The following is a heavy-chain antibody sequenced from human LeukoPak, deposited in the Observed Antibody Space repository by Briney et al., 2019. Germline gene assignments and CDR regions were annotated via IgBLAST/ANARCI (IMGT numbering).Heavy chain of an antibody. V-gene: IGHV3-7*03. CDR1: GFTFSNFW. D-gene: IGHD6-13*01. CDR2: IKQDETEK. CDR3: AKDYEYNSNTWYFH. Sequence: PGGSLRLSCTASGFTFSNFWMGWVRQAPGKGLEWVANIKQDETEKFYLGSVRGRFTISRDNSKNTLYLQMNSLRAEDTAVYYCAKDYEYNSNTWYFHWGRGTLVSVSS. J-gene: IGHJ4*02.